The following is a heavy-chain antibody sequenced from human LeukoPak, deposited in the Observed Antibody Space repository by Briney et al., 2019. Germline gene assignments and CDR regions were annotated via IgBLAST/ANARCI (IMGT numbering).Heavy chain of an antibody. D-gene: IGHD3-16*01. CDR3: ARRPYSYGLDV. V-gene: IGHV5-51*01. J-gene: IGHJ6*02. Sequence: GESLKISCKGSGYTFTTYWIGWVRQMPGKGLEWMGIIYPSDSDTRYSPSFQGQVTISVDKSINTAYLQWSNLRASDTATYYCARRPYSYGLDVWGQGTAVTVSS. CDR1: GYTFTTYW. CDR2: IYPSDSDT.